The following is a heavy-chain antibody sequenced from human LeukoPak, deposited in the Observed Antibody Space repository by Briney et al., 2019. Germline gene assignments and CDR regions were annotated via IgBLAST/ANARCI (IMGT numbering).Heavy chain of an antibody. Sequence: SVKVSCTASGGTFSSYAISWVRQAPGQGLERMGGISPIFGTANYAQTFQGRVTITADESTSTAYMELSSLRSEDTAVYYCAREKQVVRDAFDIWGEGTMVTVSS. CDR2: ISPIFGTA. D-gene: IGHD6-13*01. CDR3: AREKQVVRDAFDI. CDR1: GGTFSSYA. V-gene: IGHV1-69*01. J-gene: IGHJ3*02.